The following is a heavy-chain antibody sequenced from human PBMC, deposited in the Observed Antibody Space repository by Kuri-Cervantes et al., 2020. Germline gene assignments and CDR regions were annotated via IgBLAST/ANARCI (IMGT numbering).Heavy chain of an antibody. CDR2: ISYDGSNK. CDR1: GFTFSTYA. D-gene: IGHD2-21*01. CDR3: ARGPKRGVGFSDSLFDY. Sequence: GESLKISCAASGFTFSTYAMHWVRQAPGKGLEWVTVISYDGSNKYYAGSVKGRFTISRDNSKNTLYLQMNSLRADDTAVYYCARGPKRGVGFSDSLFDYWGQGTLVTVSS. J-gene: IGHJ4*02. V-gene: IGHV3-30-3*01.